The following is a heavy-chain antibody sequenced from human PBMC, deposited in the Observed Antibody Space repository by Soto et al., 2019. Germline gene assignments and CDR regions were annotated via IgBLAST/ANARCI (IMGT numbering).Heavy chain of an antibody. Sequence: GGSLRLSCVGSGFTFSNFSIDWVRQAPGKGLEWVSSISSRSDIYYADSLKGRFTISRDNAKNSVSLQMNSLRAEDTAVYYCAREYTAWPLAYGLDVWGQGTTVTVSS. J-gene: IGHJ6*02. CDR3: AREYTAWPLAYGLDV. CDR1: GFTFSNFS. V-gene: IGHV3-21*01. D-gene: IGHD2-2*02. CDR2: ISSRSDI.